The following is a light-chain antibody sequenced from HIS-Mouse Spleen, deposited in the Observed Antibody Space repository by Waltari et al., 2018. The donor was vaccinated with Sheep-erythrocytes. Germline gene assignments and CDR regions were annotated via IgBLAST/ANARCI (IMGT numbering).Light chain of an antibody. Sequence: QSALTQPASVSGSPGQSITISCTGTSSDVGGYNAVSWYQQHPGKGPQLMLYEVSNRPSGVSNPFSGSKSGNTASLTISGLQAEDEADYYCSSYTSSSTLVVFGGGTKLTVL. V-gene: IGLV2-14*01. CDR3: SSYTSSSTLVV. CDR2: EVS. CDR1: SSDVGGYNA. J-gene: IGLJ2*01.